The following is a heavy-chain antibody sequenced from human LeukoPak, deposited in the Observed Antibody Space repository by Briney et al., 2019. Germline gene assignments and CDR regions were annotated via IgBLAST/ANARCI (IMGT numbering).Heavy chain of an antibody. J-gene: IGHJ4*02. CDR1: GGSISSYY. V-gene: IGHV4-59*08. Sequence: SETLSLTCTVSGGSISSYYWSWIRQPPGKGLEWIGYIYSSGSTNYNPSLESRVAISVDKSKNQFSLKLSSVTAADTAVCYCARRGYSTGWYSFDYWGQGTLFTVSS. D-gene: IGHD6-19*01. CDR2: IYSSGST. CDR3: ARRGYSTGWYSFDY.